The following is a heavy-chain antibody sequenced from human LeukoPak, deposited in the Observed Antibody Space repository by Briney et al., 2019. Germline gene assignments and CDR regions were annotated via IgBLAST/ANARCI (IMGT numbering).Heavy chain of an antibody. CDR2: ISGSGGST. J-gene: IGHJ4*02. D-gene: IGHD3-3*01. Sequence: GGSLRLSCAASGFTFSSYAMSWVRQAPGKGLEWVSAISGSGGSTYYADSVKGRFTISRDNSKNTLYLQMNSLRAEDTAVYYYAKGSLFGVVIIGYFDYWGQGTLVTVSS. CDR3: AKGSLFGVVIIGYFDY. V-gene: IGHV3-23*01. CDR1: GFTFSSYA.